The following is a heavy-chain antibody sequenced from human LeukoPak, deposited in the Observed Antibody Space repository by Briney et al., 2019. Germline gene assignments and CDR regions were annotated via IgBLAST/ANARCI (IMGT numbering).Heavy chain of an antibody. CDR3: ATGASVTTIRLFDY. CDR2: ISYDGGNK. J-gene: IGHJ4*02. V-gene: IGHV3-30*03. Sequence: PGGSLRLSCAASGFTFSSQGMHWVRQAPGKGLEWVAGISYDGGNKYYADSVKGRFTISRDNSRNMLYLQMNSLRAEDTAVYFCATGASVTTIRLFDYWGQGTLVTVSS. CDR1: GFTFSSQG. D-gene: IGHD3-9*01.